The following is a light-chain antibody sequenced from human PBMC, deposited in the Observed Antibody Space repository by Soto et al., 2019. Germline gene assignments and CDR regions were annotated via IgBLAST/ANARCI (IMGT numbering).Light chain of an antibody. CDR3: QEHGNWPRRT. V-gene: IGKV3-11*01. Sequence: EIVLTQSPATLSLSPGERATLSCRASESLYTYLAWFQQKPGQAPRLLIFDTSRRATGVPARFSGSGAGTDYTLTISSLEPEDFAVYYCQEHGNWPRRTFGPGTRVDVK. CDR1: ESLYTY. J-gene: IGKJ3*01. CDR2: DTS.